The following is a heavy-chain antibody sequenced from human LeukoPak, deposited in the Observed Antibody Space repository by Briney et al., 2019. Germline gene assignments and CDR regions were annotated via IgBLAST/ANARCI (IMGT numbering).Heavy chain of an antibody. CDR2: IWYDGSNK. CDR1: GFNFGSYA. D-gene: IGHD4-23*01. Sequence: GGSLRLPCAASGFNFGSYAMHWVRQAPDKGLQWVAVIWYDGSNKYYADSVKGRFIISRDNSKGTVFLQMNSLRIEDTGVYYCARGAHYGGNSPDYWGQGTLVTVSS. CDR3: ARGAHYGGNSPDY. J-gene: IGHJ4*02. V-gene: IGHV3-30*04.